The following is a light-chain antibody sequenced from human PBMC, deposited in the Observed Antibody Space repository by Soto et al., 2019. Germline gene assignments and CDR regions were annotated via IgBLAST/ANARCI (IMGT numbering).Light chain of an antibody. J-gene: IGKJ4*01. CDR2: DAS. Sequence: DIQVTQSPSTGSASVGDRVTITCRASQSISSWLAWYQQKPGKAPKLLIYDASSLESGVPSRFSGSGSGTEFTLTISSLQPDDFATYYCQQYNSYPLTFGGGTKVDIK. CDR1: QSISSW. CDR3: QQYNSYPLT. V-gene: IGKV1-5*01.